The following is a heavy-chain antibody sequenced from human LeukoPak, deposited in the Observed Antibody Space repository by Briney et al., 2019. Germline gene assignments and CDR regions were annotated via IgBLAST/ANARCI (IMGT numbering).Heavy chain of an antibody. V-gene: IGHV1-69*05. Sequence: SVKVSCKASGGTFSSYAISWVRQAPGQGLEWMGGIIPIFGTANYAQKFQGRVTITTDESTSTAYMKLSSLRSEDTAVYYCARDYFGYDSSGSGFDYWGQGTLVTVSS. CDR1: GGTFSSYA. CDR2: IIPIFGTA. D-gene: IGHD3-22*01. J-gene: IGHJ4*02. CDR3: ARDYFGYDSSGSGFDY.